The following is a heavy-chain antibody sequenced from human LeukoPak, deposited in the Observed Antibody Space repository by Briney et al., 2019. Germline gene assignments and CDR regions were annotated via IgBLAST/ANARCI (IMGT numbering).Heavy chain of an antibody. Sequence: SETLSLTCAVYGGSFSGYYWSWIRQPPGKGLEWIGEINHSGSTNYNPSLKSRVTISVDTSKDQFSLKLSSVTVADTAVYYCAKGRAYSPWGQGTLVTVSS. CDR3: AKGRAYSP. J-gene: IGHJ5*02. V-gene: IGHV4-34*01. CDR2: INHSGST. CDR1: GGSFSGYY. D-gene: IGHD1-26*01.